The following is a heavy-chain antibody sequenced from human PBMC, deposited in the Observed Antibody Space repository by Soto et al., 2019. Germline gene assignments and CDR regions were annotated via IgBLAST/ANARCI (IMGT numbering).Heavy chain of an antibody. CDR1: GYTFTSYG. J-gene: IGHJ2*01. V-gene: IGHV1-18*01. CDR2: ISAYNGNT. CDR3: ARDSVNWGSNWYFDL. Sequence: ASVKVSCKASGYTFTSYGISWVRQAPGQGLEWMGWISAYNGNTNYAQKLQGRVTMTTDTSTSTAYMELRSLRSDDTAVYYCARDSVNWGSNWYFDLWGRGTLVTVSS. D-gene: IGHD7-27*01.